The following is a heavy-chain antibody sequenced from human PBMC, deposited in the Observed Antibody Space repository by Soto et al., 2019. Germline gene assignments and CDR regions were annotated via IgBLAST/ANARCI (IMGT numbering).Heavy chain of an antibody. CDR2: IYYSGST. J-gene: IGHJ6*03. Sequence: SETLSLTCTVSGGSISSYYWSWIRQPPGKGLEWIGYIYYSGSTNYNPSLKSRVTISVDTSKNQFSLKLSSMTAADTAVYYCARDPLDTPMDVWGKGTTVTVSS. V-gene: IGHV4-59*01. CDR1: GGSISSYY. CDR3: ARDPLDTPMDV. D-gene: IGHD5-18*01.